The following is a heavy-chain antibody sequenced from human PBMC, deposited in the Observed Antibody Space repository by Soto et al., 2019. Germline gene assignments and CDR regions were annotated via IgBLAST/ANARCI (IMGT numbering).Heavy chain of an antibody. Sequence: GGSLRLSCVASRFTFSSYGMHWVRQAPGKGLEWVAVIWYDGDNKYYADSVKGRFTISRDNSKNTLYLQMNSLRAEDTAVYYCASAYCGGDCSFIDYYGVDVWGQGTTVTVSS. CDR1: RFTFSSYG. CDR2: IWYDGDNK. J-gene: IGHJ6*02. D-gene: IGHD2-21*02. V-gene: IGHV3-33*01. CDR3: ASAYCGGDCSFIDYYGVDV.